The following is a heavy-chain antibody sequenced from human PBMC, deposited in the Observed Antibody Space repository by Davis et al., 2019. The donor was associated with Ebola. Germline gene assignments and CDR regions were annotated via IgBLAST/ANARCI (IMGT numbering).Heavy chain of an antibody. Sequence: GESLKISCAASGFTFSSYAMSWVRQAPGKGLEWVSYISSSSSTIYYADSVKGRFTISRDNAKNSLYLQMNSLRDEDTAVYYCARDRIVGAHDAFDIWGQGTMVTVSS. CDR1: GFTFSSYA. J-gene: IGHJ3*02. V-gene: IGHV3-48*02. D-gene: IGHD1-26*01. CDR2: ISSSSSTI. CDR3: ARDRIVGAHDAFDI.